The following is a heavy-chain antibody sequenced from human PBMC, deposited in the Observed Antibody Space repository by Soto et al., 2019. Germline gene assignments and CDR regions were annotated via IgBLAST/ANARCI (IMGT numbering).Heavy chain of an antibody. CDR2: IRSKAYGGTT. CDR3: TRGSTNLWFGELLFDY. Sequence: GGSLRLSCTASGFTFGDYAMSWFRQAPGKGLEWVGFIRSKAYGGTTEYAASVKGRFTISRDDSKSIAYLQMNSLKTEDTAVYYCTRGSTNLWFGELLFDYWGQGTLVTVSS. CDR1: GFTFGDYA. D-gene: IGHD3-10*01. J-gene: IGHJ4*02. V-gene: IGHV3-49*03.